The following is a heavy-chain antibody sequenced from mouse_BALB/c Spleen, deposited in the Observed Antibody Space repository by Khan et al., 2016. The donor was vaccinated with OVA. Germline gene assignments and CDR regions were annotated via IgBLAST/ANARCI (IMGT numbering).Heavy chain of an antibody. V-gene: IGHV1-9*01. J-gene: IGHJ2*01. D-gene: IGHD1-1*01. CDR3: ARVNYGTRDYFDY. Sequence: QVRLQQSGAELMKPGASVKISCKATGYTFSGYWLEWVKQRPGHGLEWIGEILPGSGSRNYNEKFKGKATFTADISSKTTYMQLSSLTSEDSAVYYGARVNYGTRDYFDYWGQGTTLTVAS. CDR2: ILPGSGSR. CDR1: GYTFSGYW.